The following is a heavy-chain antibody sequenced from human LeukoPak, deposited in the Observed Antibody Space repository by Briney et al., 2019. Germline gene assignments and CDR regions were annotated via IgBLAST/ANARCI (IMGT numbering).Heavy chain of an antibody. Sequence: SETLSLTCTVSGGSISSYYWSWLRQPAGKGLEWIGRIYTSGSTNYNPSLKSRVTMSVDTSKNQFSLKLSSVTAADTAVYYCARLHYYDSSGRLYYFDYWGQGTLVTVSS. V-gene: IGHV4-4*07. CDR1: GGSISSYY. CDR3: ARLHYYDSSGRLYYFDY. J-gene: IGHJ4*02. CDR2: IYTSGST. D-gene: IGHD3-22*01.